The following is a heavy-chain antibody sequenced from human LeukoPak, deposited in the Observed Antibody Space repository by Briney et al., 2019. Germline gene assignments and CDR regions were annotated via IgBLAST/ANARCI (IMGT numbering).Heavy chain of an antibody. J-gene: IGHJ6*03. Sequence: GASVKVSCKASGGTFSSYAISWVRQAPGQGLEWMGGIIPIFGTANYAQKFQGRVTITADKSTSTAYMELSSLRSEDMAVYYCARGPGGGYSYGSRQVTPSYYYYYMDVWGKGTTVTVSS. CDR3: ARGPGGGYSYGSRQVTPSYYYYYMDV. D-gene: IGHD5-18*01. CDR1: GGTFSSYA. CDR2: IIPIFGTA. V-gene: IGHV1-69*06.